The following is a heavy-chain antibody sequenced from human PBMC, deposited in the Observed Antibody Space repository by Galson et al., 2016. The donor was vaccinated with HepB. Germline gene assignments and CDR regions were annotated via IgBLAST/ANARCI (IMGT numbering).Heavy chain of an antibody. CDR2: INPSGGST. J-gene: IGHJ4*02. Sequence: SVKVSCKASGYTFTNYFIHWVRQAPGQGLEWMGIINPSGGSTTYAQKFQGRVTMTRDTSTSTVYMELSSLRSEDTTVYYCASFGYYESSGYFSVDWGQGTLVTVSS. V-gene: IGHV1-46*01. CDR1: GYTFTNYF. D-gene: IGHD3-22*01. CDR3: ASFGYYESSGYFSVD.